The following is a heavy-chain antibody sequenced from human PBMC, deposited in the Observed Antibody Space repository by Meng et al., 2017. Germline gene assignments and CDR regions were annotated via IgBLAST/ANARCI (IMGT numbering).Heavy chain of an antibody. CDR1: GFIFSSYA. CDR2: ISYDGSNK. Sequence: GESLKISCAASGFIFSSYAMHWVRQAPGKGLEWVGVISYDGSNKYYADSVKCRFTISRDNSKNTLYLQMNSLSAEDSAVYYCAGDPGSWGMITFGGVIVRGPFDYWGQGTLVTVSS. V-gene: IGHV3-30*01. D-gene: IGHD3-16*02. CDR3: AGDPGSWGMITFGGVIVRGPFDY. J-gene: IGHJ4*02.